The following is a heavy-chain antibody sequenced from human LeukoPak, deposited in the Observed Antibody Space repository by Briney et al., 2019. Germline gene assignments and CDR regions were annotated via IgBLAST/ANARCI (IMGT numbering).Heavy chain of an antibody. D-gene: IGHD2-2*01. CDR2: INPNSGGT. V-gene: IGHV1-2*02. J-gene: IGHJ3*02. Sequence: ASVKVSCKASGYTFTGYYMHWVRQATGQGLEWMGWINPNSGGTNYAQKFQGRVTMTRDTSISTAYMELSRLRSDDTAMYYCARDRGWEYQLLIDAFDIWGQGTMVTVSS. CDR3: ARDRGWEYQLLIDAFDI. CDR1: GYTFTGYY.